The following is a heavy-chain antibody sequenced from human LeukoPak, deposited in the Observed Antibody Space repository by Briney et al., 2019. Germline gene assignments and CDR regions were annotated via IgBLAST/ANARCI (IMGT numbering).Heavy chain of an antibody. CDR2: INSDGSTA. Sequence: AGTLRLSCAASGFTFSTYWMHWVRQAPGKGLVWVSRINSDGSTATYADSVRGRSTISRDNAKNTPYLQMDSLRAEDTAVYYCARTPVSYGQGGTYYYYYHMDVWGRGTTVTVSS. J-gene: IGHJ6*03. CDR3: ARTPVSYGQGGTYYYYYHMDV. V-gene: IGHV3-74*03. D-gene: IGHD3-16*01. CDR1: GFTFSTYW.